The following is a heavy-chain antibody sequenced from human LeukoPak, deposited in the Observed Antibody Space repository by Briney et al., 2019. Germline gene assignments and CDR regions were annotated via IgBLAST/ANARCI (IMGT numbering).Heavy chain of an antibody. CDR1: GFILRNHA. V-gene: IGHV3-23*01. CDR3: AKSLGNQGVIDY. D-gene: IGHD3-10*01. J-gene: IGHJ4*02. Sequence: GGSLRLSCAASGFILRNHALNWVRRAPGQGLEWVSGVSASGGSTFNTDSVKGRFSISRDNSKNTLYLEMNSLRPEDTALYYCAKSLGNQGVIDYWGQGTLVTVSS. CDR2: VSASGGST.